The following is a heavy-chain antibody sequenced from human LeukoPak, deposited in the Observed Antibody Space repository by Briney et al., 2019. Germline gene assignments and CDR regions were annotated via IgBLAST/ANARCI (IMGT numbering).Heavy chain of an antibody. Sequence: PGGSLRLSCAASGFTFSSYEMNWVRQAPGKGLEWVSYISSSGSTIYYADSVKGRFTISRDNSKNTVYLQMNSLKPEDTAVYYCVRDPRDGYGHFDYWGQGTLVTVSS. V-gene: IGHV3-48*03. CDR2: ISSSGSTI. D-gene: IGHD5-24*01. J-gene: IGHJ4*02. CDR1: GFTFSSYE. CDR3: VRDPRDGYGHFDY.